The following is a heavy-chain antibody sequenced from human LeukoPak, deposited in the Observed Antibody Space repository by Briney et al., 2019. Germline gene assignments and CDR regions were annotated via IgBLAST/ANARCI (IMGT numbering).Heavy chain of an antibody. CDR1: GYTFTSYD. Sequence: GASVKVSCKASGYTFTSYDINWVRQATGPGLEWMGWMNPNSGNTGYAQTFQGRVTMTRNTSISTAYMELSSLRSEDTAVYYCACYYDSSGYRLDYWGQGTLVTVSS. CDR2: MNPNSGNT. CDR3: ACYYDSSGYRLDY. J-gene: IGHJ4*02. V-gene: IGHV1-8*01. D-gene: IGHD3-22*01.